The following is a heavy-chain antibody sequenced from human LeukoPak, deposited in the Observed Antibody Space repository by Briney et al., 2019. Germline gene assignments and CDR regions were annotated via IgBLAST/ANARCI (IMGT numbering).Heavy chain of an antibody. Sequence: SETLSLTCTVSGGSISSYYWSWIRQPPGKGLEWIGYIYYSGSTNYNPSLKSRVTISVDTSKNQFSLKLSSVTAADTAVYYCARSRRYYYGSGSYFFDYWGQGTLVTVSS. CDR2: IYYSGST. CDR3: ARSRRYYYGSGSYFFDY. V-gene: IGHV4-59*12. CDR1: GGSISSYY. D-gene: IGHD3-10*01. J-gene: IGHJ4*02.